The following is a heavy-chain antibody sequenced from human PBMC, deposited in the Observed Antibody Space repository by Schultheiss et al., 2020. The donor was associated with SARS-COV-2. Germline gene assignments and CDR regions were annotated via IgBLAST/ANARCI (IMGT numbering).Heavy chain of an antibody. D-gene: IGHD3-10*01. CDR2: ISYDGSNK. CDR1: GFTFSSYG. J-gene: IGHJ4*02. Sequence: GESLKISCAASGFTFSSYGMHWVRQAPGKGLEWVAVISYDGSNKYYADSVKGRFTISRDNSKNTLYLQMNSLRAEDTAVYYCAKGSNVQGYLDYWGQGTLVTVSS. CDR3: AKGSNVQGYLDY. V-gene: IGHV3-30*12.